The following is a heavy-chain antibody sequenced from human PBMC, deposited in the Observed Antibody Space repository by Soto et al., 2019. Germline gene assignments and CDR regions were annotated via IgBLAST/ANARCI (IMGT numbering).Heavy chain of an antibody. J-gene: IGHJ4*02. CDR1: GGSISSYY. V-gene: IGHV4-59*01. Sequence: QVQLQESGPGLVKPSETLSLTCTVSGGSISSYYWSWIRQSPGKGLEWIGYISYSGSTKYNPSLKRRVTMSVDTSKNQFSRKLSSVTAADTDVYYCAGGSGDTAMAWYYWGQGTLVTVSS. D-gene: IGHD5-18*01. CDR2: ISYSGST. CDR3: AGGSGDTAMAWYY.